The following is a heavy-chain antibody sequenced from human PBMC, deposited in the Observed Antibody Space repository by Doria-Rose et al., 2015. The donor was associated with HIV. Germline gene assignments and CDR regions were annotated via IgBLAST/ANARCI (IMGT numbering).Heavy chain of an antibody. CDR1: GVSLSSPGMG. Sequence: SGPVLVKPIETLTLTCTVSGVSLSSPGMGVSLIRQPPGKALEWLANIFSDDERSYKTSLKSRLTIARGTSKSQVVLTMTDMDPVDTATYYCARIKSSRWYHKYYFDFWGQGTLVIVSA. V-gene: IGHV2-26*01. J-gene: IGHJ4*02. CDR2: IFSDDER. D-gene: IGHD6-13*01. CDR3: ARIKSSRWYHKYYFDF.